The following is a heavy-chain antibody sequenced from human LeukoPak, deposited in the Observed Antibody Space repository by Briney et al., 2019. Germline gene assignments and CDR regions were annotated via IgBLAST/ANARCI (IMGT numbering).Heavy chain of an antibody. Sequence: GGSLRLSCAASGFTFSNYWMHWVRQAPGKGLVWVSRINSDGSRTSYADSVKGRFTIFRDNAKNTLYLQMNSLRAEDTAVYYCARVSSGSYFGYYDYMDVWGKGTTVTVYS. CDR1: GFTFSNYW. J-gene: IGHJ6*03. CDR3: ARVSSGSYFGYYDYMDV. D-gene: IGHD1-26*01. CDR2: INSDGSRT. V-gene: IGHV3-74*01.